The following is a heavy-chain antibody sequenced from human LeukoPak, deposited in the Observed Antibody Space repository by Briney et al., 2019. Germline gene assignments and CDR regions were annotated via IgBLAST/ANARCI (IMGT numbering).Heavy chain of an antibody. V-gene: IGHV3-48*01. J-gene: IGHJ4*02. Sequence: GGSLRLSCAASGFTFSSYGMSWVRQAPGKGLEWVSYISTDSSTIYYADSVKGRFTISRDNAKNSLYLQMSSLRAEDTAVYYCARGAPYFDYWGQGTLVTVSS. CDR1: GFTFSSYG. CDR3: ARGAPYFDY. CDR2: ISTDSSTI.